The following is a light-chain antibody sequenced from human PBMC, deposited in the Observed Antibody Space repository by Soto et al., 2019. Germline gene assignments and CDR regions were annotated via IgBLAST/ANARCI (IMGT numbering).Light chain of an antibody. CDR1: QSIVTY. CDR2: AAS. J-gene: IGKJ1*01. V-gene: IGKV1-39*01. Sequence: DIQMTHSPSSLSASVGDRVTITCRASQSIVTYLNWYQQKPGKAPKLLIYAASSLQSGVPSRFSGSGSGTDFTLTISSLQPEDFATYYCQQSYSTPQTFGQGTKVDI. CDR3: QQSYSTPQT.